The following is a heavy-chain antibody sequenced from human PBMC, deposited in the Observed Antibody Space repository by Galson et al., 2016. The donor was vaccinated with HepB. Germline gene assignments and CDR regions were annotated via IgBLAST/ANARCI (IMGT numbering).Heavy chain of an antibody. CDR3: ARRSPLWFGETGAFDI. CDR2: VYYSGIT. J-gene: IGHJ3*02. D-gene: IGHD3-10*01. Sequence: SETLSLTCARSGDSITSSSYFWGWIRQPPGKGLEWIGSVYYSGITYYNPSLKSRVTISIDTSRKQFSLNLDSVAAADTAVYYCARRSPLWFGETGAFDIWGQGTVVTVSS. V-gene: IGHV4-39*01. CDR1: GDSITSSSYF.